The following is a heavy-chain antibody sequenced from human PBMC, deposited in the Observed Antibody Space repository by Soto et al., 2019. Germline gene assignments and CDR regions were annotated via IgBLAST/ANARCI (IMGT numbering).Heavy chain of an antibody. CDR1: GGSLSDYS. CDR2: VDTSGIT. D-gene: IGHD3-22*01. J-gene: IGHJ4*02. CDR3: ARHKYHSIGPSAY. Sequence: PSETLYLTCAVYGGSLSDYSWTWIRQAPRRGLEWIGEVDTSGITNYNPSLEIRITFSIDTSNSQFSLMLSSVTAADTAVYYRARHKYHSIGPSAYWGQGTLVTVSS. V-gene: IGHV4-34*01.